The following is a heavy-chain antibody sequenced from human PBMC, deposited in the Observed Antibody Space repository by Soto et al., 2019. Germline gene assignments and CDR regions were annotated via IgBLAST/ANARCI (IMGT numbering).Heavy chain of an antibody. V-gene: IGHV4-30-4*01. D-gene: IGHD3-3*01. J-gene: IGHJ6*02. Sequence: SETLSLTCTVSGGSISSGDYYWSWIRQPPGKGLEWIGYIYYSGSTYYNLSLKSRVTISVDTSKNQFSLKLSSVTAADTAVYYCARVRGYDFWSGYRHYYGMDVWGQGTTVTVSS. CDR3: ARVRGYDFWSGYRHYYGMDV. CDR2: IYYSGST. CDR1: GGSISSGDYY.